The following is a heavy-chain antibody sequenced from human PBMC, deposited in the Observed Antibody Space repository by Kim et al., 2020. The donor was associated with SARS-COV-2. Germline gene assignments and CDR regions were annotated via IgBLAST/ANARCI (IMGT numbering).Heavy chain of an antibody. CDR2: IDADNGNS. CDR1: GYTFADFT. CDR3: ARANSGKYATFDY. Sequence: ASVKVSCKASGYTFADFTIHWVRQAPGQRLEWMGWIDADNGNSKYSQKLQGRLTITRDTSARTAYMELSSLSSEDTTVYYCARANSGKYATFDYWGQGTLVSVSS. D-gene: IGHD1-26*01. J-gene: IGHJ4*02. V-gene: IGHV1-3*01.